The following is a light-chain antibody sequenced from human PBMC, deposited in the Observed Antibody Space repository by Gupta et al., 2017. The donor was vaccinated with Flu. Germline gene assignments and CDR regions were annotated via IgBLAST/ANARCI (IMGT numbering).Light chain of an antibody. CDR1: QGLVDSDGNTC. Sequence: ACRSSQGLVDSDGNTCLHWFQHRPGQSPRRLIYLVSNRASGVPDRFSGSGSGTEFTLRISRVEADDVGVYFCRQGAHWPWAFGQGTKLEIK. J-gene: IGKJ1*01. CDR3: RQGAHWPWA. CDR2: LVS. V-gene: IGKV2-30*01.